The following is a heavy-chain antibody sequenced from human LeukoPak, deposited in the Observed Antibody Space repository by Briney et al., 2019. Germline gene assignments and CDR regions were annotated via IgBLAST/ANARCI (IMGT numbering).Heavy chain of an antibody. Sequence: PSETLSLTCTVSGGSISSGGYYWSWIRQHPGKGLEWIGYIYYSGSTYSNPSLKSRVTISVDTSKNQFSLNLSSVTAADTAAYYCARYCSSTNCYKGGFDPWGQGTLVTVSS. CDR1: GGSISSGGYY. J-gene: IGHJ5*02. V-gene: IGHV4-31*03. CDR3: ARYCSSTNCYKGGFDP. CDR2: IYYSGST. D-gene: IGHD2-2*02.